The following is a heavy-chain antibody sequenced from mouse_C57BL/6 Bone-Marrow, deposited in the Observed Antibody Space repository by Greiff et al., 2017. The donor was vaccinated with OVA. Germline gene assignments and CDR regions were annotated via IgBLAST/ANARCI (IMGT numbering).Heavy chain of an antibody. D-gene: IGHD1-1*01. V-gene: IGHV1-81*01. CDR2: IYPRSGNT. J-gene: IGHJ3*01. CDR1: GYTFTSYG. CDR3: ARKDISSAGFAY. Sequence: VQLQQSGAELARPGASVKLSCKASGYTFTSYGISWVKQRPGQGLEWIGEIYPRSGNTYYNEKFKGKATLTADKSSSTAYMKLRSLTSEYSAVYFCARKDISSAGFAYWGQGTLVTVS.